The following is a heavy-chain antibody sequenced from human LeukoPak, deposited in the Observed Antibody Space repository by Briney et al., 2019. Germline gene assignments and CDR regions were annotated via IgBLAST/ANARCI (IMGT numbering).Heavy chain of an antibody. Sequence: GSLRLSCAASGFTFSSYSMNWVRQAPGKGLEWVSSISSSSSYIYYADSVKGRFTISRDNAKNSLYLQMNSLRAEDTAVYYCARDEFLVRGVLKLFDYWGQGTLVTVSS. D-gene: IGHD3-10*01. J-gene: IGHJ4*02. CDR1: GFTFSSYS. CDR3: ARDEFLVRGVLKLFDY. V-gene: IGHV3-21*01. CDR2: ISSSSSYI.